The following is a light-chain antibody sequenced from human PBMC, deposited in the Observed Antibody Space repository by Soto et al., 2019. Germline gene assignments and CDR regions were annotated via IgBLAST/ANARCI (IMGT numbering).Light chain of an antibody. CDR3: LLYYGGAYV. Sequence: QAVVTQEPSLTVSPEGTVTLTCASSTGAVTSGNYPNWFQQKPGQAPRALIYSTSSKRSWTPARFSGSPLGDKAALALSGVKPEDEAEYYCLLYYGGAYVFGTGTKLTVL. V-gene: IGLV7-43*01. CDR2: STS. J-gene: IGLJ1*01. CDR1: TGAVTSGNY.